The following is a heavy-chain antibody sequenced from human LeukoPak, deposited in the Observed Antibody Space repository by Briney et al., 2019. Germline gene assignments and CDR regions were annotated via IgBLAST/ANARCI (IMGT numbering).Heavy chain of an antibody. D-gene: IGHD3-3*01. Sequence: ASVKVSCKASGYTFTSYDINWVRQATGQGLEWMGWMNPNSGNTGYAQKFQGRVTMTRNTSISTAYMELSSLRSEDTAVYYCARGLFRWSGYSTVLGYWGQGTLVTVSS. CDR2: MNPNSGNT. CDR1: GYTFTSYD. J-gene: IGHJ4*02. CDR3: ARGLFRWSGYSTVLGY. V-gene: IGHV1-8*01.